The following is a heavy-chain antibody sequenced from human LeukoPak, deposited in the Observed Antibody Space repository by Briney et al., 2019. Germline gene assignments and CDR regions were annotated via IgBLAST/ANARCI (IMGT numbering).Heavy chain of an antibody. CDR3: ASTITIFGVVTYYYYMDV. D-gene: IGHD3-3*01. Sequence: PSETLSLTCAVYSGSFSGYYWSWIRQPPGKGLEWIGEINHSGSTNYNPSLKSRVTISVDTSKNQFSLKLSSVTAADTAVYYCASTITIFGVVTYYYYMDVWGKGTTVTVSS. CDR1: SGSFSGYY. V-gene: IGHV4-34*01. J-gene: IGHJ6*03. CDR2: INHSGST.